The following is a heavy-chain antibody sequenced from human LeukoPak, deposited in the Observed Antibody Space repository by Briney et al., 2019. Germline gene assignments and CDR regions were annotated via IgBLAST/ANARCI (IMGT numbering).Heavy chain of an antibody. V-gene: IGHV4-59*08. D-gene: IGHD5-18*01. CDR3: ARRSNVDTAFDS. Sequence: SETLSLTCAVSGGSVSTSYWSWIRQSPGRGLEWIGYIHYRGSASYNPSLKTRVTMSVDRSKNQFSLKLNSVTAADTAVYYCARRSNVDTAFDSWGQGTLVTVSS. CDR2: IHYRGSA. J-gene: IGHJ4*02. CDR1: GGSVSTSY.